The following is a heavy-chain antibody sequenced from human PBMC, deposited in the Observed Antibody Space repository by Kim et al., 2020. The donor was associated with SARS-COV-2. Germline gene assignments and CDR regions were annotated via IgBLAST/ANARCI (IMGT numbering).Heavy chain of an antibody. V-gene: IGHV4-59*01. CDR2: LFYGRTP. Sequence: SETLSLTCSVSTDSISRYYWGWLRQPPGKGLEWIGFLFYGRTPNSNPSLRSRVTISADTSKDQFSLSLDSVTAADTAVYYCARMVSRGLGDYAPGYFD. D-gene: IGHD4-17*01. J-gene: IGHJ4*03. CDR3: ARMVSRGLGDYAPGYFD. CDR1: TDSISRYY.